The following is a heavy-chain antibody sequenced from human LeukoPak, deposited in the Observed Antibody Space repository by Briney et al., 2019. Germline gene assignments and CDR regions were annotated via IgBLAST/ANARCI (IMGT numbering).Heavy chain of an antibody. V-gene: IGHV3-30*18. CDR1: GFSFSTFG. J-gene: IGHJ4*02. CDR3: AKDTHSPMDAGMIINYLDC. CDR2: MSYVGINQ. Sequence: RRSLRLSCAASGFSFSTFGMHWVRQAPGKWLEWLAVMSYVGINQFYADSVRGRFTISRDNSKNTLYLQMNSLRVEDTAVYFCAKDTHSPMDAGMIINYLDCWGQGTLVTVTS. D-gene: IGHD3-10*01.